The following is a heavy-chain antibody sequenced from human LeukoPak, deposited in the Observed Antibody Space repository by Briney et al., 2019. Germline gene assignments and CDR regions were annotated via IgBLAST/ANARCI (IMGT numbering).Heavy chain of an antibody. V-gene: IGHV3-30-3*01. CDR1: GFTFSSYA. Sequence: GGSLRLSCAASGFTFSSYAMHWVRQAPGKGLEWVAVISYDGSNKYYADSVKGRFTISRDNSKNTLYLQMNSLRAEDTDVYYCAREEMATIWSSNRNAFDIWGQGTMVTVSS. J-gene: IGHJ3*02. CDR2: ISYDGSNK. D-gene: IGHD5-24*01. CDR3: AREEMATIWSSNRNAFDI.